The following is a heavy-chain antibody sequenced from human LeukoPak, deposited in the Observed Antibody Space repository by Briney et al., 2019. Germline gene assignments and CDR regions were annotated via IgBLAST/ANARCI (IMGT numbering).Heavy chain of an antibody. Sequence: PGGSLRLSCAASGFTFTAYWMHWVRQAPGKGLVWVSRSNSDGSTTTYADSVKGRFTISRDNAKNTVYLQMNSLRADDTAMYYCARGSTYYPDSPFHYWGQGTLVTVSS. CDR2: SNSDGSTT. J-gene: IGHJ4*02. CDR1: GFTFTAYW. D-gene: IGHD3-10*01. CDR3: ARGSTYYPDSPFHY. V-gene: IGHV3-74*03.